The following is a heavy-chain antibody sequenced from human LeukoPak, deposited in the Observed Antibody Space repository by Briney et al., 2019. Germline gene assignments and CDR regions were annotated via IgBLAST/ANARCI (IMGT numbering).Heavy chain of an antibody. CDR2: LDPKSGGT. CDR1: GYTFNRYY. J-gene: IGHJ4*02. V-gene: IGHV1-2*02. D-gene: IGHD6-19*01. Sequence: ASVKVSCKASGYTFNRYYIHWVRQAPGQGPEWMGWLDPKSGGTKYAQRFQGRVTMTWDTSISTAYMELSRLRSDDTAVYYCASYSSGELSGWGQGTLVTVSS. CDR3: ASYSSGELSG.